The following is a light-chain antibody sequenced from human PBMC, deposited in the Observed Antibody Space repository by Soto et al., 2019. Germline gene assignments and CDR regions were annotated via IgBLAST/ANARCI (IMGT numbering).Light chain of an antibody. J-gene: IGKJ1*01. CDR3: QQASRSPPWT. Sequence: DIKMTQSPSSVSASVGDTVTITCRASQSISTWLAWYQQKPGKAPHLLIYAANILQSGVPSRFRGSGFGTDFTLTINNLQAEDFATYFCQQASRSPPWTFGQGTKVEVK. CDR2: AAN. CDR1: QSISTW. V-gene: IGKV1-12*01.